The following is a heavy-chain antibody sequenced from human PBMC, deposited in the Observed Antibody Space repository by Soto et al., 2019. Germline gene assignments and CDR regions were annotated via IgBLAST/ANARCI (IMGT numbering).Heavy chain of an antibody. CDR2: IYYSGSS. CDR3: AGSEWLLQGDFEY. D-gene: IGHD3-22*01. CDR1: GVSISSSSDY. J-gene: IGHJ4*02. V-gene: IGHV4-39*01. Sequence: SETLSLTCTISGVSISSSSDYWGWIRQPPGKGLEWLGNIYYSGSSYYTRYVKSRVTISVDTSKNLFSLKLSSVTAADSAVYYCAGSEWLLQGDFEYWGEGTLVT.